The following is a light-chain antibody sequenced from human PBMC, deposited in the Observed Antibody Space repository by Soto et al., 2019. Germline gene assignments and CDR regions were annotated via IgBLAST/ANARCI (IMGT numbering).Light chain of an antibody. CDR2: DDY. J-gene: IGLJ2*01. CDR1: SSNIGTNT. Sequence: QLVLTQPPSASGTPGQRVTISCSGSSSNIGTNTVNWYQQLPGAAPKLLISDDYDRSSGVPDRFSASKSGTSASLAISGLQSEDEAAYYCATWDDSLNGRVFGGGTKVTVL. CDR3: ATWDDSLNGRV. V-gene: IGLV1-44*01.